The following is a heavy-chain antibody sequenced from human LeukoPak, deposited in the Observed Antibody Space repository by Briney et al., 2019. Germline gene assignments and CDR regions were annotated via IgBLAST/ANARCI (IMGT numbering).Heavy chain of an antibody. Sequence: GGSLRLSCAASGFSFSTYWMNWVRQPPGKGLEWVANIMRDGSEKYYVDSVKGRFTISRDNAKKTVSLQMNSLRPEDTGVYYCARAPSEIGGYYPEYFRHWGQGTLVTVSS. CDR2: IMRDGSEK. CDR1: GFSFSTYW. J-gene: IGHJ1*01. CDR3: ARAPSEIGGYYPEYFRH. V-gene: IGHV3-7*01. D-gene: IGHD3-22*01.